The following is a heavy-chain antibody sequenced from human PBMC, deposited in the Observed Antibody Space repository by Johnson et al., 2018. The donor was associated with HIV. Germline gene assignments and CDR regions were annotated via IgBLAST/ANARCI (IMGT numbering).Heavy chain of an antibody. Sequence: QVQLVESGGGVVQPGRSLRLSCAASGFTFSSYGMHWVRQAPGKGLEWVAVISYDGSNKYYADSVKGRFTISRDNSKNTLYLQMNSLRAEDTAVYYCAKDGGYSIPWSAFDIWGQGTMVTVSS. J-gene: IGHJ3*02. CDR3: AKDGGYSIPWSAFDI. CDR2: ISYDGSNK. V-gene: IGHV3-30*18. CDR1: GFTFSSYG. D-gene: IGHD6-13*01.